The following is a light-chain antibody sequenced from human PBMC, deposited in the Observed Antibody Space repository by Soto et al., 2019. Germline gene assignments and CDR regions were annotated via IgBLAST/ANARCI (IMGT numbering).Light chain of an antibody. CDR2: DAS. Sequence: IVLTLSPAKLSLSPGERATLSCTASQSVSSYLAWYQQKPGQAPRLLIYDASNRATGIPARFSGSGSGTDFTLAISSLEPEDFAVYYCQQRSNWPPITFGQGTRLEN. CDR1: QSVSSY. CDR3: QQRSNWPPIT. J-gene: IGKJ5*01. V-gene: IGKV3-11*01.